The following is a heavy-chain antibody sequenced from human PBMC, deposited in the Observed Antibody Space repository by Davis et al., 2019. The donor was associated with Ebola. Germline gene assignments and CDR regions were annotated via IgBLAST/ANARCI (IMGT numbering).Heavy chain of an antibody. J-gene: IGHJ6*02. CDR1: GYTLSTDS. D-gene: IGHD6-13*01. V-gene: IGHV1-3*03. CDR3: AGGGGSNWITDV. Sequence: ASVKVSCKASGYTLSTDSIHWVRQAPGQRLEWMGWIHVGDSDTRNSRELQGRVTITKDTSANIAYMELNSLRSEDTAVYYCAGGGGSNWITDVWGQGTMVTVSS. CDR2: IHVGDSDT.